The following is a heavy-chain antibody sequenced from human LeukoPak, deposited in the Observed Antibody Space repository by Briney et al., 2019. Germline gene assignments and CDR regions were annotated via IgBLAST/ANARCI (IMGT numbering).Heavy chain of an antibody. J-gene: IGHJ4*02. V-gene: IGHV4-59*08. CDR3: ASTTYYYDSSGYSTLIDDY. Sequence: SETLSLTCTVSGGSISSYYWSWIQQPPGKGLEWIGYIYYSGSTNYNPSLKSRVTISVDTSKNQFSLKLSSVTAADTAVYYCASTTYYYDSSGYSTLIDDYWGQGTPVTVSS. CDR1: GGSISSYY. D-gene: IGHD3-22*01. CDR2: IYYSGST.